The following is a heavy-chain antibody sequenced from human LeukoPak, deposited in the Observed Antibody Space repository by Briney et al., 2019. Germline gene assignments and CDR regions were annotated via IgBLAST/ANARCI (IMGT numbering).Heavy chain of an antibody. CDR3: ARDPLLPDEYLILGAFDI. D-gene: IGHD2-2*02. V-gene: IGHV4-59*12. J-gene: IGHJ3*02. CDR1: GGSISSYY. CDR2: IYHSGST. Sequence: SETLSLTCTGSGGSISSYYWSWIRQPPGKGLEWIGYIYHSGSTYYNPSLKSRVTISVDRSKNQFSLKLSSVTAADTAAYYCARDPLLPDEYLILGAFDIWGQGTMVTVSS.